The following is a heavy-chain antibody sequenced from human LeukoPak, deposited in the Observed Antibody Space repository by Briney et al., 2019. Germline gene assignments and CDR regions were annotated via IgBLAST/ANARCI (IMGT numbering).Heavy chain of an antibody. CDR3: ARAAETMIVVVPFDY. Sequence: ASVTVSCKASGYTFTSYYMHWVRQAPGQGLEWMGIINPSGGSTSYAQKFQGRVTMTRDMSTSTVYMELSSQRPEDTAVYYCARAAETMIVVVPFDYWGQGTLVTVSS. J-gene: IGHJ4*02. V-gene: IGHV1-46*01. D-gene: IGHD3-22*01. CDR2: INPSGGST. CDR1: GYTFTSYY.